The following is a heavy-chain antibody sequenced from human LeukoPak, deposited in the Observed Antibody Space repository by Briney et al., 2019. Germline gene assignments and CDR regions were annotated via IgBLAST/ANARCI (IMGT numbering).Heavy chain of an antibody. D-gene: IGHD4-11*01. V-gene: IGHV1-69*04. CDR3: ARAHSEDYYHRMDV. CDR1: GGTFSSYA. Sequence: SVKVSCKASGGTFSSYAISWVRQAPGQGLEWMGRIIPILGIANYAQKFQGRVTITADKSTSTAYMELSSLRSEDTAVYYCARAHSEDYYHRMDVWGQGTTVTVSS. J-gene: IGHJ6*02. CDR2: IIPILGIA.